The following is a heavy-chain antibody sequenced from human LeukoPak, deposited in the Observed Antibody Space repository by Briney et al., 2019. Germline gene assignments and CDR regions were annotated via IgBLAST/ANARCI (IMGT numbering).Heavy chain of an antibody. Sequence: EASVTVSCKASGGAFSSYAMSWVRQAPGQGLEWMGRIIPIFGTANYAQKFQGRVTITTDESTSTAYMELSSLRSEDTAVYYCARAESERGDGYNWAGFDHWGQGTLVTVSS. CDR3: ARAESERGDGYNWAGFDH. CDR1: GGAFSSYA. CDR2: IIPIFGTA. D-gene: IGHD5-24*01. V-gene: IGHV1-69*05. J-gene: IGHJ4*02.